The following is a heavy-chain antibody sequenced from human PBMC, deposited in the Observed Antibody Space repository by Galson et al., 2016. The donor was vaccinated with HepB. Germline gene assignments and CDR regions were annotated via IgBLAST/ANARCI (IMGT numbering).Heavy chain of an antibody. J-gene: IGHJ6*02. V-gene: IGHV3-21*01. D-gene: IGHD3-3*01. CDR1: GFTFNSYC. CDR3: ARGPRGFGVVTPYGMDV. CDR2: ISNSGSYI. Sequence: SLRLSCAASGFTFNSYCINWVRQAPGKGLEWVSCISNSGSYIYYADSVKGRFTISRDNAKNSLYLQMNSLRAEDTAVYYCARGPRGFGVVTPYGMDVWGPGTTVTVSS.